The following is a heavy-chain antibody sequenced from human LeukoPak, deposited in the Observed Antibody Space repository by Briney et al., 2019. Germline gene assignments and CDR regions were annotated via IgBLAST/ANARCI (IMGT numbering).Heavy chain of an antibody. V-gene: IGHV3-74*01. D-gene: IGHD3-10*01. J-gene: IGHJ4*02. CDR1: GFTFSSYW. CDR2: INSDGSST. CDR3: ASSVYYGSGSLDY. Sequence: GGSLRLSCAASGFTFSSYWVHWVRQAPGKGLVWVSRINSDGSSTSYADSVKGRFTISRDNAKNTLYLQMNSLRAEDTAVYYCASSVYYGSGSLDYWGQGTLVTVSS.